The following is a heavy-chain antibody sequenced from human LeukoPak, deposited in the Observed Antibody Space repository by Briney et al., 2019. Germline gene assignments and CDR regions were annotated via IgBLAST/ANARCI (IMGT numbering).Heavy chain of an antibody. CDR1: GFTFSSFA. V-gene: IGHV3-23*01. CDR3: ARGVAFDP. J-gene: IGHJ5*02. CDR2: ISGSGAGT. Sequence: SGGSLRLSCAASGFTFSSFAMSWVRQAPGKGLDWVSSISGSGAGTYYADSVKGRFTISRDNSKNTLYLQMNSLRAEDTAVYYCARGVAFDPWGQGTLVTVSS.